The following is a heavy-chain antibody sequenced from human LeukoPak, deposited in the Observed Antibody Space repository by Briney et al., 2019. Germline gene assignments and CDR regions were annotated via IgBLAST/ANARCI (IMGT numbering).Heavy chain of an antibody. J-gene: IGHJ4*02. D-gene: IGHD3-10*01. CDR3: ARENPLGAGDFDY. CDR2: IKQDGSEK. Sequence: PGGSLRLSCEASGFTFSSFWMSCAREAPGKGLEWVANIKQDGSEKYYVDSVKGRFTISRDNAKKSLYLQMNSLRAEDTAVCYCARENPLGAGDFDYWGQGTLVSVCS. V-gene: IGHV3-7*01. CDR1: GFTFSSFW.